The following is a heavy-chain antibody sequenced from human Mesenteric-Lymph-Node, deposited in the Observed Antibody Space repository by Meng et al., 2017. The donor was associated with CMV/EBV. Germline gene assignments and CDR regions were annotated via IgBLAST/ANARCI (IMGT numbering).Heavy chain of an antibody. J-gene: IGHJ4*02. V-gene: IGHV3-48*04. CDR3: ARPTGDAAN. CDR1: GFTFSSDS. Sequence: GESLKISCEASGFTFSSDSMNWVRQAPGKGLEWISYISHTSGLIFYADSVEGRFTVFRDNAKNSLYLQMNSLRAEDTAVYYCARPTGDAANWGQGTLVTVSS. CDR2: ISHTSGLI. D-gene: IGHD7-27*01.